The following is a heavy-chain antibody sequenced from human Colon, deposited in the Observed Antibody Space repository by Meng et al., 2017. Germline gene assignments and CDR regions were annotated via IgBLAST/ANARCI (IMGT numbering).Heavy chain of an antibody. J-gene: IGHJ4*02. V-gene: IGHV4-4*02. D-gene: IGHD3-9*01. CDR3: VRQGMTSYSWGY. CDR1: SGSISSSNW. Sequence: QVQQQEAVTGLVKSSGTSSLTCGVSSGSISSSNWWSWVRQPPGKGLAWIGEISKSGTPYYNPCLKSRVTITGDWSKNQFSLNLNSVTAADTALYYCVRQGMTSYSWGYWGQGTLVTVSS. CDR2: ISKSGTP.